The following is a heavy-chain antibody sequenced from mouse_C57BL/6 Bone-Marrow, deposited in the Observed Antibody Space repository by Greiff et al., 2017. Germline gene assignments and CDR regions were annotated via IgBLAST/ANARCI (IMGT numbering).Heavy chain of an antibody. J-gene: IGHJ2*01. CDR1: GYTFTSYG. D-gene: IGHD2-2*01. CDR3: ARRDIYYGYDAFDY. Sequence: VQLQQSGAELARPGASVKLSCKASGYTFTSYGISWVKQRTGQGLEWIGEIYPRSGNTYYNEKFKGKDTLTADKSSSTAYMELRSLTSEDSAVYFCARRDIYYGYDAFDYWGQGTTLTVSS. V-gene: IGHV1-81*01. CDR2: IYPRSGNT.